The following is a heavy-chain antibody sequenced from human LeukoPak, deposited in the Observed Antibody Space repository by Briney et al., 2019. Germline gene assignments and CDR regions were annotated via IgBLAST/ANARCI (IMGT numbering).Heavy chain of an antibody. V-gene: IGHV4-34*01. Sequence: KPSETLSLTCAVYGGPFSGYYWSWIRQPPGKGLEWIGEINHSGSTNYNPSLKSRVTISVDTSKNQFSLKLSSVTAADTAVYYCARGVWGSSWYGDYWGQGTLVTVSS. CDR2: INHSGST. CDR3: ARGVWGSSWYGDY. CDR1: GGPFSGYY. J-gene: IGHJ4*02. D-gene: IGHD6-13*01.